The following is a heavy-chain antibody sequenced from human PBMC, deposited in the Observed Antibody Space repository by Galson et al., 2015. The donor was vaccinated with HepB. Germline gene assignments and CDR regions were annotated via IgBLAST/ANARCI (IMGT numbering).Heavy chain of an antibody. Sequence: SLRLSCAASGFNFRGYAMHWVRQAPGKGLEWVAAISYDGSDKNYINSVKGRFSISRDNSKNTLYVDMDSLRVEDTAVYYCAKGSGMIGDRYLDCWGPGTLVTVSS. J-gene: IGHJ4*02. CDR1: GFNFRGYA. CDR3: AKGSGMIGDRYLDC. D-gene: IGHD3-22*01. V-gene: IGHV3-30*18. CDR2: ISYDGSDK.